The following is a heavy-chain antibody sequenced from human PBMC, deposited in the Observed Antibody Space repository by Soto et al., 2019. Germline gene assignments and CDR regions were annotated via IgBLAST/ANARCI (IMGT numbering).Heavy chain of an antibody. Sequence: EVQLVESGGGLVQPGGSLRLSCAASGFTLSDYYMHWARQAPGKGLVWVSRISNDGSNTDYADSVKGRFTISRDNAKNTMHLQMNSLRAEDTAVYHCARVPDCSSSGCYSYFDIWGQGTLVTVSS. D-gene: IGHD2-2*01. V-gene: IGHV3-74*01. CDR1: GFTLSDYY. CDR3: ARVPDCSSSGCYSYFDI. CDR2: ISNDGSNT. J-gene: IGHJ4*02.